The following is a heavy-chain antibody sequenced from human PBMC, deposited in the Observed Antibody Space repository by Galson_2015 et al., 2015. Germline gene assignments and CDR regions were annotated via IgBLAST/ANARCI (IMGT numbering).Heavy chain of an antibody. D-gene: IGHD5-12*01. V-gene: IGHV3-49*03. CDR2: IRSEAYGGTT. Sequence: SLRLSCAASGFTFLNYGVTWIRQGPGMGLQWVGFIRSEAYGGTTEYAASVVGRFSISRDDSKGIAYLQMDSLQTEDTGVYYCTRDRGWLRSPYGMDVWGQGTTVTVSS. CDR3: TRDRGWLRSPYGMDV. CDR1: GFTFLNYG. J-gene: IGHJ6*02.